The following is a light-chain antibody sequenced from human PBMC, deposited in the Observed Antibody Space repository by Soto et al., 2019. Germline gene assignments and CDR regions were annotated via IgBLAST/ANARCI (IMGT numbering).Light chain of an antibody. V-gene: IGLV2-8*01. CDR2: GVT. Sequence: QSVLTQPASVSGSPGQSITISCTGTSSDIGAYNYVSWYQQYPGKAPKLMIYGVTNRPSGVPDRFSGSKSGNTASLTVSGLQAEDEADYYCSSYAGSNNLIFGGGTKLTVL. J-gene: IGLJ2*01. CDR3: SSYAGSNNLI. CDR1: SSDIGAYNY.